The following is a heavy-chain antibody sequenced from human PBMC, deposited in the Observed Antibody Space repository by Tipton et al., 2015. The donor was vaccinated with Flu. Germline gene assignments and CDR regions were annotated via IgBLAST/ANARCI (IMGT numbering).Heavy chain of an antibody. V-gene: IGHV3-53*05. J-gene: IGHJ3*02. CDR1: GLIVSNEY. Sequence: GSLRLSCAASGLIVSNEYMSWVRQAPGKGLEWVSVLYSDGRTYYADSVKGRFTISRDSSKNTLHSQMHSLRLEDTATYYCARGVAGAFDIWGQGTRVSVSS. CDR2: LYSDGRT. CDR3: ARGVAGAFDI. D-gene: IGHD6-19*01.